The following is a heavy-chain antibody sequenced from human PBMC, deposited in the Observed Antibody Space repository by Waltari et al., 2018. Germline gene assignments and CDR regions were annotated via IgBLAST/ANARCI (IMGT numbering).Heavy chain of an antibody. CDR2: INTDGSST. CDR1: GFTFSSSW. D-gene: IGHD5-18*01. CDR3: ARALLRGYSYGYEDY. J-gene: IGHJ4*02. V-gene: IGHV3-74*01. Sequence: EVQLVESGGGLVQPGGSLSLSCAASGFTFSSSWMDWVRQAPGKGLVWVSHINTDGSSTSYADAVKGRFTISRDNAKKTLYLQMNSLRVEDTAVYYCARALLRGYSYGYEDYWGQGTLVTVSS.